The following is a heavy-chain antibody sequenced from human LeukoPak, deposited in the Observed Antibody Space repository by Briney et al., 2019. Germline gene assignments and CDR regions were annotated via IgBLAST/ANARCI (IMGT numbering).Heavy chain of an antibody. V-gene: IGHV1-69*06. Sequence: SVKVSCKASGGTFSSYATSWVRQAPGQGLEWMGGIIPIFGTANYAQKFQGRVTITADKSTSTAYMELSSLRSEDTAVYYCANTKMDDCSGGSCYWYFDYWGQGTLVTVSS. CDR3: ANTKMDDCSGGSCYWYFDY. CDR2: IIPIFGTA. CDR1: GGTFSSYA. D-gene: IGHD2-15*01. J-gene: IGHJ4*02.